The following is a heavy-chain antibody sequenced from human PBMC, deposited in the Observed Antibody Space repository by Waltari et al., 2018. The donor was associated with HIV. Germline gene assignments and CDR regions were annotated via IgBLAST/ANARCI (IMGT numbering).Heavy chain of an antibody. J-gene: IGHJ5*02. CDR3: ARDGARHYDFWSGQGWFDP. V-gene: IGHV4-59*01. CDR1: GGSISSYY. D-gene: IGHD3-3*01. Sequence: QVQLQESGPGLVKPSETLSLTCTVSGGSISSYYWSWIRQPPGKGLEWIGYIYYSGSTNYNPSLKSRVTISVDTSKNQFSLKLSSVTAADTAVYYCARDGARHYDFWSGQGWFDPWGQGTLVTVSS. CDR2: IYYSGST.